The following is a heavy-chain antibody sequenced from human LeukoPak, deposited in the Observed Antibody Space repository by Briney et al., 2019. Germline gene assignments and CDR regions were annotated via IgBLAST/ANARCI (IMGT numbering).Heavy chain of an antibody. CDR2: INPNSGGT. Sequence: ALVKVSCKASGYTFTGYYMHWVRQAPGQGLEWMGWINPNSGGTNYAQKFQGRVTMTRDTSISTAYMELSRLRSDDTAVYYCARDLAVAGTRILNWFDPWGQGTLVTVSS. CDR3: ARDLAVAGTRILNWFDP. CDR1: GYTFTGYY. J-gene: IGHJ5*02. D-gene: IGHD6-19*01. V-gene: IGHV1-2*02.